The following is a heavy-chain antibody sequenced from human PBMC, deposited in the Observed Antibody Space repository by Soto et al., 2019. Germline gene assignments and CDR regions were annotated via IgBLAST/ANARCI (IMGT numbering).Heavy chain of an antibody. D-gene: IGHD3-9*01. CDR1: GFTFSSYS. CDR3: ARDRMYYDILTGYLGGYYFDY. Sequence: GSLRLSCAASGFTFSSYSMNWVRQAPGKGLEWVSYISSSSSTIYYADSVKGRFTISRDNAKNSLYLQMNSLRDEDTAVYYCARDRMYYDILTGYLGGYYFDYWGQGTLVTVSS. CDR2: ISSSSSTI. V-gene: IGHV3-48*02. J-gene: IGHJ4*02.